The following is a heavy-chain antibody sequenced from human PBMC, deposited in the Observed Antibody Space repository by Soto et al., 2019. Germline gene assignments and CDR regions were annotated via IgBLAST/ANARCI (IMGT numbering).Heavy chain of an antibody. V-gene: IGHV3-13*01. CDR2: IDSAGDA. CDR1: GFTFSSHD. Sequence: EVPLVESGGGLVQPGGSLRLSCAASGFTFSSHDMHWVRQVTGKGVEWVSGIDSAGDAKYPASVKGRFTISRENAKNSLYLQMNSLRAEDTAMYYCTRGGIWGVSWNWFDTWGQGTLVTVSS. J-gene: IGHJ5*02. CDR3: TRGGIWGVSWNWFDT. D-gene: IGHD3-10*01.